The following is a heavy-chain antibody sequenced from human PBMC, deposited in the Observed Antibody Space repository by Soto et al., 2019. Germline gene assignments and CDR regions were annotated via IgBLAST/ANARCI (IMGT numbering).Heavy chain of an antibody. CDR3: AKEEGTMIVVLLTFDI. V-gene: IGHV3-23*01. CDR1: GFTFSDAW. CDR2: ISGSGGST. J-gene: IGHJ3*02. Sequence: GSLRLSCAASGFTFSDAWMSWVRQAPGKGLEWVSAISGSGGSTYYADSVKGRFTISRDNSKNTLYLQMNSLRAEDTAVYYCAKEEGTMIVVLLTFDIWGQGTMVTVSS. D-gene: IGHD3-22*01.